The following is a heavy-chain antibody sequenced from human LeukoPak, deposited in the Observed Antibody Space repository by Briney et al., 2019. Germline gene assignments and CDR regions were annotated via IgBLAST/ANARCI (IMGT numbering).Heavy chain of an antibody. Sequence: SETLSLTCTVSGGSISSYYWSWIRQPAGKGLEWIGRIYTSGSTNYNPSLKSRVTMSVDTSENQFSLKLSSVTAADTAVYYCAIGFITGTVEDYWGQGTLVTVSS. CDR3: AIGFITGTVEDY. CDR2: IYTSGST. CDR1: GGSISSYY. D-gene: IGHD1-20*01. J-gene: IGHJ4*02. V-gene: IGHV4-4*07.